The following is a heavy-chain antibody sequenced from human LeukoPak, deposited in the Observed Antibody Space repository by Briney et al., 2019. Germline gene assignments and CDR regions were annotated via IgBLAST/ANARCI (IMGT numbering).Heavy chain of an antibody. CDR1: GGSSSDTSYY. CDR3: ASPSKLVISRGGFDM. CDR2: IYFSET. D-gene: IGHD3-22*01. J-gene: IGHJ3*02. V-gene: IGHV4-39*01. Sequence: PSETLSLTCTVSGGSSSDTSYYWAWIRQPPGKGLEWIGSIYFSETKYNPSLKSRITISGDTSKKQFSLKLSSVTAADTAAYYCASPSKLVISRGGFDMWGQGTMVTVSA.